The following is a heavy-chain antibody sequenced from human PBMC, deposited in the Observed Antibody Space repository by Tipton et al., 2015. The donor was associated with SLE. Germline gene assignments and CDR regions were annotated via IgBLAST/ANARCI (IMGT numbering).Heavy chain of an antibody. V-gene: IGHV4-34*01. CDR1: GGSFSGYY. CDR2: INHSGST. CDR3: ARYQAATMDAL. D-gene: IGHD5-12*01. J-gene: IGHJ4*02. Sequence: TLSLTCAVYGGSFSGYYWSWIRQPPGKGLEWIGEINHSGSTNYNPSLKSRVTMSLDTSKNQFSLKLSSVTAADTAVYYCARYQAATMDALWGQGTLVTVSS.